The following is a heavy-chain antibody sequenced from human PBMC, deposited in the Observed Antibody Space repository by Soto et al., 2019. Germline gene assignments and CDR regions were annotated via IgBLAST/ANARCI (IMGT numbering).Heavy chain of an antibody. CDR1: GFTFSGSA. CDR3: TGMVRGVTRLVATDKIDY. J-gene: IGHJ4*02. V-gene: IGHV3-73*01. Sequence: GGSLRLSCAASGFTFSGSAMHWVRQASGKGLEWVGRIRSKANSYATAYAASVKGRFTISRDDSKNTAYLQMNSLKTEDTAVYYCTGMVRGVTRLVATDKIDYWGQGTLVTVSS. CDR2: IRSKANSYAT. D-gene: IGHD3-10*01.